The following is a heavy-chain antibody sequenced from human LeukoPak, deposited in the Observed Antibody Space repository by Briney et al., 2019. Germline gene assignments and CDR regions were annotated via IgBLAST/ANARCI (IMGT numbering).Heavy chain of an antibody. CDR1: GFTFDDYA. V-gene: IGHV3-9*01. D-gene: IGHD2-2*01. Sequence: PGGSLRLSCAASGFTFDDYAMHWVRQAPGKGLEWVSGISWNSGSIGYADSVKGRFTISRDNAKNSLYLQMNSLRAEDTALYYCAKATTELYCSSTSCYSRKSAYYYFDYWGQGTLVTVPS. J-gene: IGHJ4*02. CDR3: AKATTELYCSSTSCYSRKSAYYYFDY. CDR2: ISWNSGSI.